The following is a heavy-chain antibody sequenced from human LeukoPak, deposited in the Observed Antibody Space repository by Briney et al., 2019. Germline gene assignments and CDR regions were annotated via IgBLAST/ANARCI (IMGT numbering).Heavy chain of an antibody. CDR2: IFDSGYST. V-gene: IGHV3-23*01. CDR3: AKLGGHPLHNYYVGV. D-gene: IGHD3-16*01. CDR1: GFTFSSYS. Sequence: PGGSLRLSCAASGFTFSSYSMNWVRQAPGKGLEWVSGIFDSGYSTYYANSVKGRFTISRDNSNNTLYLQMNSLRAEDTAVYYCAKLGGHPLHNYYVGVWGKGTTVAVSS. J-gene: IGHJ6*03.